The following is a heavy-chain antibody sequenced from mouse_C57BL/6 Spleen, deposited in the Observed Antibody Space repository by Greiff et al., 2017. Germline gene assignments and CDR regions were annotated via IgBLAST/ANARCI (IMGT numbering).Heavy chain of an antibody. CDR1: GYTFTSYW. V-gene: IGHV1-72*01. J-gene: IGHJ4*01. CDR2: IDPKSGGS. CDR3: AGGNYDAMDY. Sequence: QVQLQQPGAELVKPGASVKLSCKASGYTFTSYWMHWVKQRPGRGLEWIGRIDPKSGGSKYNEKFKSKATLTVDKPSSTAYMQLSSLTSEDSEVYYCAGGNYDAMDYWGQGTSVTVSS. D-gene: IGHD2-1*01.